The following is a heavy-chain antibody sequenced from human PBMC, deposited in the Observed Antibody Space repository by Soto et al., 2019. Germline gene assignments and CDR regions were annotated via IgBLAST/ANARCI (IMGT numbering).Heavy chain of an antibody. CDR2: ISAHNGNT. V-gene: IGHV1-18*01. J-gene: IGHJ4*02. D-gene: IGHD1-1*01. CDR1: GYDFTTYG. CDR3: ARGRYGDY. Sequence: QVHLVQSGAEVKKPGASVKVSCKGCGYDFTTYGITWVRQAPGQGLEWMAWISAHNGNTDYAPKLQGRVTVTRDTSTSTAYMELRSLRSDDTAVYYCARGRYGDYWGQGALVTVSS.